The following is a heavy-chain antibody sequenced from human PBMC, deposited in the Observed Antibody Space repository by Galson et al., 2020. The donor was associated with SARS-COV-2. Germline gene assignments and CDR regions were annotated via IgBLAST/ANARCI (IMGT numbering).Heavy chain of an antibody. J-gene: IGHJ6*02. Sequence: GGSLRLSCAASGFTFSDYYMSWIRQAPGKGLEWVSYISSSSSYTNYADSVKGRFTISRDNAKNSLYLQMNSLRAEDTAVYYCARDTMDTAMDYGMDVWGQGTTVTVS. CDR3: ARDTMDTAMDYGMDV. V-gene: IGHV3-11*06. D-gene: IGHD5-18*01. CDR2: ISSSSSYT. CDR1: GFTFSDYY.